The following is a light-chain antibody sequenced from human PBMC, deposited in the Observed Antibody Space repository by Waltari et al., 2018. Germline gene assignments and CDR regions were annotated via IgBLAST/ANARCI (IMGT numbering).Light chain of an antibody. CDR2: IDSDGRH. CDR1: GGHSNYA. Sequence: QLVVTQSPSASASLGASVKLTCTLSGGHSNYAIAWHQQQSEKGPRYLMKIDSDGRHSKGDGIPDRFSGSTSGAERYLTVSSLQSEDEGDYYCQTWGTGIQVFGGGTRLSVL. V-gene: IGLV4-69*01. J-gene: IGLJ3*02. CDR3: QTWGTGIQV.